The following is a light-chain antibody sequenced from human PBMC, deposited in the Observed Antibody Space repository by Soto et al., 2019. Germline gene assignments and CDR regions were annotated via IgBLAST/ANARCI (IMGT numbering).Light chain of an antibody. Sequence: QSVLTQPRSVSGSPGQSVTISCTGTGSDVGGYNYVSWYQQHPGKAPQLMIYEVTKRPSGVPDRFSGSKSGNTASLTVSGLQTEDEADYYCNSYAGSNNWVFGGGTQLTVL. CDR1: GSDVGGYNY. CDR3: NSYAGSNNWV. CDR2: EVT. J-gene: IGLJ3*02. V-gene: IGLV2-8*01.